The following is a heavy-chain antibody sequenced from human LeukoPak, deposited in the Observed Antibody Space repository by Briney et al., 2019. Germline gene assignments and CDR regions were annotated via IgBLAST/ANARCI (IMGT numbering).Heavy chain of an antibody. Sequence: SRTLSLTCGVSGGSISSTNWWSWVRQPPGQGLEWIGEISLSGVTNYNPSLKSRVTMSLDRSKNHLSLTLTSVTAADTAVYYCSRESGAFSPFGYWGQGTLVTVSS. D-gene: IGHD1-26*01. CDR2: ISLSGVT. V-gene: IGHV4-4*02. CDR1: GGSISSTNW. J-gene: IGHJ4*02. CDR3: SRESGAFSPFGY.